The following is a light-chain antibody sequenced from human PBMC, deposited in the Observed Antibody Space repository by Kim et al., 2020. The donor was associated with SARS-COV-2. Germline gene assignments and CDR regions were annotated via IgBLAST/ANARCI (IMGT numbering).Light chain of an antibody. CDR1: SLRCYY. J-gene: IGLJ2*01. Sequence: VALGQTVRIIYKGDSLRCYYAPWYQQKPGQPPILVTYGKNNRPSEIPDRFSGCSSGNTASLNITETQAGDEADYYCNSRDSNNNVLFGGGTTVTVL. CDR2: GKN. CDR3: NSRDSNNNVL. V-gene: IGLV3-19*01.